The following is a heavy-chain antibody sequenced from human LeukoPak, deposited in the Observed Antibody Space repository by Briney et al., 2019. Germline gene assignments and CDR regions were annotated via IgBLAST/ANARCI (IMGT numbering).Heavy chain of an antibody. Sequence: AGGSLRLSCAASGFIFTNYFMSWVRQAPGKGLEWVSGINDRGVDTYYTDSVKGRFTISRDNSKNTLFLQMNSLTAEDTAVYYCAKGSSPLGHFDCWGQGTLVTVSS. CDR3: AKGSSPLGHFDC. CDR2: INDRGVDT. D-gene: IGHD6-13*01. V-gene: IGHV3-23*01. CDR1: GFIFTNYF. J-gene: IGHJ4*02.